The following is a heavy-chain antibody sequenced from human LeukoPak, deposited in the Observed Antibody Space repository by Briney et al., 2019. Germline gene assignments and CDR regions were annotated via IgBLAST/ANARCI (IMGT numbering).Heavy chain of an antibody. Sequence: ASVKVSCKVSGYTLTELSMHWVRQAPGKGLEWMGGFDPEDGETIYAQKFQGRVTMTEDTSTDTAYMELSSLRSDDTAVYYCARDKGPYCSSTSCPLLGSDYWGQGTLVTVSS. CDR3: ARDKGPYCSSTSCPLLGSDY. CDR2: FDPEDGET. V-gene: IGHV1-24*01. D-gene: IGHD2-2*01. J-gene: IGHJ4*02. CDR1: GYTLTELS.